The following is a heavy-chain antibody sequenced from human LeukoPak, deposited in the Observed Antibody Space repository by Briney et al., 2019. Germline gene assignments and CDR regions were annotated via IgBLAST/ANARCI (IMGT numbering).Heavy chain of an antibody. Sequence: GGSLRLSCAASGFTFSSYSMNWVRQAPGKGLEWVSSISSSSSYIYYADSVKGRFTISRDNAKNSLYLQMNSLRAEDTAVYYCARDRVYCSGGSCYSSYGMDVWGQGTTVTVSS. CDR2: ISSSSSYI. D-gene: IGHD2-15*01. V-gene: IGHV3-21*01. CDR1: GFTFSSYS. J-gene: IGHJ6*02. CDR3: ARDRVYCSGGSCYSSYGMDV.